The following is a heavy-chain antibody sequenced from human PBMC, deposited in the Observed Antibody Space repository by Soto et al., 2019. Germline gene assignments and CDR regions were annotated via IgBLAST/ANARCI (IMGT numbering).Heavy chain of an antibody. Sequence: SETLSLTCAVSSGSISSSNWWSWVRQPPGKGLEWIGEIYHSGRTNYNPSLKSRVTISVDTSKNQFSLKLSSVTAADTAVYYCAKPRGSGQTYNWFDPWGQGILVTVSS. CDR3: AKPRGSGQTYNWFDP. D-gene: IGHD3-10*01. CDR1: SGSISSSNW. V-gene: IGHV4-4*02. J-gene: IGHJ5*02. CDR2: IYHSGRT.